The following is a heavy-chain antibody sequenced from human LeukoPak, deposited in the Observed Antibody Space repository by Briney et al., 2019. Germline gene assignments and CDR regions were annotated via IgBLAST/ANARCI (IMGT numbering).Heavy chain of an antibody. D-gene: IGHD6-19*01. J-gene: IGHJ4*02. CDR1: GYTFTGYY. CDR2: INPNSGGT. CDR3: AKGGGSGWFPFDY. V-gene: IGHV1-2*02. Sequence: ASVKVSCKASGYTFTGYYMHWVRQAPGQGLEWMGWINPNSGGTNYAQKLQGRVTMTRDTSISTAYMELSRLRSDDTAVYYCAKGGGSGWFPFDYWGQGTLVTVSS.